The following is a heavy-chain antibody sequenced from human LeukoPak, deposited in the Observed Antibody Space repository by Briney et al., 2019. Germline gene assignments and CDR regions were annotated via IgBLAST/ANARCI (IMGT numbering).Heavy chain of an antibody. CDR2: IYYSGST. V-gene: IGHV4-59*03. D-gene: IGHD3-22*01. CDR1: GGSMNNYY. J-gene: IGHJ4*02. CDR3: AAESERWLLRS. Sequence: SETLSLTCTVSGGSMNNYYWTWIRQSPGKGLEWVGQIYYSGSTNYNPSLKSRVTISIDTSKNQFSLKLNSVTAADTAVYYCAAESERWLLRSWGQGTLVTVSS.